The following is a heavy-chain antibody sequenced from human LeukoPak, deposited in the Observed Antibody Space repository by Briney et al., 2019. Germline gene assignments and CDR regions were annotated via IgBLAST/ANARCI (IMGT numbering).Heavy chain of an antibody. D-gene: IGHD2-15*01. J-gene: IGHJ4*02. CDR3: ARETYCSGGSCYPYYFDY. V-gene: IGHV3-48*01. Sequence: PGGSLRLSCAASGFTFSSYSMNWVRQAPGKGLEWVSYISSSSSTIYYADSAKGRFTISRDNAKNSLYLQMNSLRAEDTAVYYCARETYCSGGSCYPYYFDYWGQGTLVTVSS. CDR2: ISSSSSTI. CDR1: GFTFSSYS.